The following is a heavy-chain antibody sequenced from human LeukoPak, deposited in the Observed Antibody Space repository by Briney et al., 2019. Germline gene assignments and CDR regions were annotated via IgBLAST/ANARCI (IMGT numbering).Heavy chain of an antibody. CDR2: IKQDGSEK. J-gene: IGHJ4*02. CDR1: GFTFSSYW. D-gene: IGHD3-22*01. Sequence: GGSLRLSCAASGFTFSSYWMTWVRQAPGKGLEWVANIKQDGSEKYYVDSVKGRFTISRDNAKNSLYLQMNSLRAEDTAVYYCARDPYYYDSSGYSFISYFDYWGQGSLVTVSS. CDR3: ARDPYYYDSSGYSFISYFDY. V-gene: IGHV3-7*01.